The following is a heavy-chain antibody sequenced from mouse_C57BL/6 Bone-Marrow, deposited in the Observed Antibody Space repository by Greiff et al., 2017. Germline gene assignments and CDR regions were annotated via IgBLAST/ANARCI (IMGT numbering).Heavy chain of an antibody. V-gene: IGHV14-3*01. CDR2: IDPANGNT. CDR1: GFNIKNTY. CDR3: ALPSGSYVGFAY. J-gene: IGHJ3*01. Sequence: EVKLLESVAELVRPGASVKLSCTASGFNIKNTYMHWVKQRPEQGLEWIGRIDPANGNTKYAPKFQGKATITADTSSNTAYLQLSSLTSEDTAIYYCALPSGSYVGFAYWGQGTLVTVSA. D-gene: IGHD1-1*02.